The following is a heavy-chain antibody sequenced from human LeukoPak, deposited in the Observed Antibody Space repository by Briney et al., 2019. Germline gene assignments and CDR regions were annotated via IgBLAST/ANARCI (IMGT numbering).Heavy chain of an antibody. J-gene: IGHJ4*02. V-gene: IGHV4-34*01. CDR1: GGSFSGYY. CDR3: AREVKGIPASYYFDY. Sequence: SETLSLTCAVYGGSFSGYYWSWIRQPPGKGLEWIGSIYHSGSTYYNPSLKSRVTISVDTSKDQFSLKLSSVTAADTAVYYCAREVKGIPASYYFDYWGQGTLVTVSS. D-gene: IGHD2-2*01. CDR2: IYHSGST.